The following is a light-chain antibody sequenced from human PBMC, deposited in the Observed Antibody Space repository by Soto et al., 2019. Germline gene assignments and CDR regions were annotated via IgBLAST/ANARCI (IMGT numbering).Light chain of an antibody. CDR2: EVS. V-gene: IGLV2-14*01. CDR1: SSDVGGYNY. J-gene: IGLJ1*01. Sequence: QSVLTQPASVSGSPGQSITISCTGTSSDVGGYNYVSWYQQHPGKAPKLMIYEVSDRPSGVSNRFSGSKSGNTASLTISGIQAEDEAHYYCSSYTITSTYVFGTGTKVTVL. CDR3: SSYTITSTYV.